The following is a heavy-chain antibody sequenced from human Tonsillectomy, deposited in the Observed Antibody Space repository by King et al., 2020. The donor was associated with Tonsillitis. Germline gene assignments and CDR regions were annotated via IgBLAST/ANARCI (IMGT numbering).Heavy chain of an antibody. V-gene: IGHV3-23*04. CDR2: ISGSGVST. CDR1: GFTFNTFA. D-gene: IGHD5-18*01. J-gene: IGHJ4*02. Sequence: VQLVESGGGLGQPGGSLRLSCAASGFTFNTFAMSWVRQAPGKGLEWVSVISGSGVSTYYVDSVRGRFTISRDNSKNTLYLQMNNLRADDTAVYYCAKLIAGYTYGADYWGQGTLVTVSS. CDR3: AKLIAGYTYGADY.